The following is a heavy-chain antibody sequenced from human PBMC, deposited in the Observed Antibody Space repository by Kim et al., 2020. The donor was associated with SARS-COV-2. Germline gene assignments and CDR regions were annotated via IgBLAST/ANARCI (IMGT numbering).Heavy chain of an antibody. D-gene: IGHD3-10*01. V-gene: IGHV1-18*01. Sequence: YAQKLQGRVTMTTDTSTSTAYMELRSLRSDDTAVYYCARDRTMVRGVMGYWGQGTLVTVSS. CDR3: ARDRTMVRGVMGY. J-gene: IGHJ4*02.